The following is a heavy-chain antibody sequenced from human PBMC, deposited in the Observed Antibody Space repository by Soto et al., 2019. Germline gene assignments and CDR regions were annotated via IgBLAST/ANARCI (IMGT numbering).Heavy chain of an antibody. CDR2: IYYSGST. CDR1: GGSISSGDYY. Sequence: SETLSLTCTVSGGSISSGDYYWSWIRQPPGEGLEWIGYIYYSGSTYYNPSLKSRVTISVDTSKNQFSLKLSSVTAADTAVYYCARAGGNHYDFWSGPTLYGMDVWGQGTTVTVSS. CDR3: ARAGGNHYDFWSGPTLYGMDV. V-gene: IGHV4-30-4*01. D-gene: IGHD3-3*01. J-gene: IGHJ6*02.